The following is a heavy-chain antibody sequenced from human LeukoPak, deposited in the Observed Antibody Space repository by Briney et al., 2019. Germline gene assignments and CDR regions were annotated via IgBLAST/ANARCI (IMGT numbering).Heavy chain of an antibody. CDR2: IYTSGST. D-gene: IGHD2-2*01. CDR1: GGSISSYY. V-gene: IGHV4-4*07. J-gene: IGHJ6*02. CDR3: ARAPIVVVPAARGYYYYYYGMDV. Sequence: PSETLSLTCTVSGGSISSYYWSWIRQPAGKGLEWIGRIYTSGSTNYNPSLKSRVTMSVDTSKNQFSLKLSSVTAADTAVYYCARAPIVVVPAARGYYYYYYGMDVWGQGTTVTVSS.